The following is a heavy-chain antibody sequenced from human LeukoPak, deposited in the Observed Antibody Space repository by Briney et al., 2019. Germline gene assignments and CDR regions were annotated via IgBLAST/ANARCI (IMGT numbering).Heavy chain of an antibody. CDR1: GFTFSSYA. D-gene: IGHD5-18*01. CDR3: AGSSYSYGYY. Sequence: GGSLRLSCAASGFTFSSYAMHWVRQAPGKGLEWVAVISYDGSNKYYADSVKGRFTISRDNSKNTLYLQMNSLRAEDTAVYYCAGSSYSYGYYWGQGTLVTVSS. V-gene: IGHV3-30-3*01. J-gene: IGHJ4*02. CDR2: ISYDGSNK.